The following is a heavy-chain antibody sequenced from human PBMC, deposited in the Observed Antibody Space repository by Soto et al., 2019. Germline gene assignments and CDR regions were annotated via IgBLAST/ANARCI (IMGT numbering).Heavy chain of an antibody. Sequence: EVQLLESGGGLVQPGGSLRLSCAASGFTFSSSAMSWVRQAPGKGLEWVSAISGSGGSTYYADSVKGRFTISRDNSKNTLYLQMNRLRAEDTAVYYCAISRIAAAGPFDYWGQGTLVTVSS. CDR3: AISRIAAAGPFDY. J-gene: IGHJ4*02. CDR2: ISGSGGST. CDR1: GFTFSSSA. D-gene: IGHD6-13*01. V-gene: IGHV3-23*01.